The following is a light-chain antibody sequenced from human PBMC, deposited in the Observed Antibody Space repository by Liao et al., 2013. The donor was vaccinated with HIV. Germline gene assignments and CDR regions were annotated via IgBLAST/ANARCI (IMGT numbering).Light chain of an antibody. CDR2: YDS. J-gene: IGLJ2*01. CDR1: NIGIKS. Sequence: SYVLTQPPSVSVAPGKTARITCGGNNIGIKSVHWYQQKPGQAPVLVIFYDSDRPSGIPERFSGSNSGNTATLTISRVEAGDEADYYCQVWDRNTAIFGGGTKLTVL. CDR3: QVWDRNTAI. V-gene: IGLV3-21*01.